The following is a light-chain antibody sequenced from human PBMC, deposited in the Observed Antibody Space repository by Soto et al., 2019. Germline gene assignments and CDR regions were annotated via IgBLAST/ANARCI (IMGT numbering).Light chain of an antibody. CDR1: SSDVGGYNS. CDR3: SSYAVSNNYVV. V-gene: IGLV2-8*01. CDR2: EVK. Sequence: QSALTQPPSASGSPGQSVTISCTGTSSDVGGYNSVSWYQQHPGKAPKLIIYEVKNRPSGIPDRFSGPTSGNTASLTVSGLQAGDEAAYYCSSYAVSNNYVVFGGGTKLTVL. J-gene: IGLJ2*01.